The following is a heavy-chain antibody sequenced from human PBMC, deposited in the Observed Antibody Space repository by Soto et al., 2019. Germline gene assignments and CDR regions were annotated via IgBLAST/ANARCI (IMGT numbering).Heavy chain of an antibody. CDR2: ISAYNGNT. CDR3: ARDPNTIFGVVPRSAFDI. V-gene: IGHV1-18*01. Sequence: ASVKVSCKASGYTFTSYGISWVRQAPGQGLEWMGWISAYNGNTNYAQKLQGRVTMTTDTSTSTAYMELRSLRSDVTAVYYCARDPNTIFGVVPRSAFDIWGQGTMVTVSS. D-gene: IGHD3-3*01. J-gene: IGHJ3*02. CDR1: GYTFTSYG.